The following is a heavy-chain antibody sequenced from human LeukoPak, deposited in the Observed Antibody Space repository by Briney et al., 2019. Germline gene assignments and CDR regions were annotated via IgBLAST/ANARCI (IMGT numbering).Heavy chain of an antibody. Sequence: GGSLRLSCAASGFTFDDYGMSWVRQAPGKGLEWVSGINWNGGSTGYADSVKGRFTISRDNSKNTLYLQMNSLRAEDTAVYYCAKDDYYDTSGYRDWGQGTLVTVSS. D-gene: IGHD3-22*01. CDR2: INWNGGST. V-gene: IGHV3-20*04. CDR1: GFTFDDYG. CDR3: AKDDYYDTSGYRD. J-gene: IGHJ4*02.